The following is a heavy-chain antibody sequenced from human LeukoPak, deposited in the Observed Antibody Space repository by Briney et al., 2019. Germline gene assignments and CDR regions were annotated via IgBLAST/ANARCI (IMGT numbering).Heavy chain of an antibody. V-gene: IGHV4-59*01. CDR2: IYYSGST. D-gene: IGHD5-24*01. J-gene: IGHJ4*02. Sequence: SETPSLTCTVSGGSLSSYYWSWIRQPPGKGLEWIGYIYYSGSTNYNPSLKSRVTISVDTSKNHFSLKLSSVTAADTAVYYCATGRDGYNYFFDYWGQGTLVTVSS. CDR3: ATGRDGYNYFFDY. CDR1: GGSLSSYY.